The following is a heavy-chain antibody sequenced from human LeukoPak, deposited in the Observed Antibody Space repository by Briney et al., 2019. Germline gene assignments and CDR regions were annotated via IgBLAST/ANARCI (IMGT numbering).Heavy chain of an antibody. CDR1: GFTFSSYA. CDR2: VSGSSGRT. V-gene: IGHV3-23*01. Sequence: PGGSLRLSCAASGFTFSSYAMSWVRQAPGKGLEWVAGVSGSSGRTYYAASVKGRFTISRDNSKNTLSLEMNSLSAADTAVYYCAKDLSYSSGWYGFDYWGQGTLVTVSS. CDR3: AKDLSYSSGWYGFDY. J-gene: IGHJ4*02. D-gene: IGHD6-19*01.